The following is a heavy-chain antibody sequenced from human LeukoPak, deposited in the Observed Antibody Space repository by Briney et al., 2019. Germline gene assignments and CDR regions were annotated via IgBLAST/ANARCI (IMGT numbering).Heavy chain of an antibody. CDR1: GFTFSSYE. V-gene: IGHV3-48*03. D-gene: IGHD3-9*01. J-gene: IGHJ6*03. CDR2: ISRSGSTK. Sequence: GGSLRLSCAASGFTFSSYEMNWVRQAPGKGLEWVSSISRSGSTKYYADSVKGRFTISRDNAKNSLYLQMNSLRAEDTAVYYCARGVRDILSGYYTDYYFYYMDVWGKGTTVTVSS. CDR3: ARGVRDILSGYYTDYYFYYMDV.